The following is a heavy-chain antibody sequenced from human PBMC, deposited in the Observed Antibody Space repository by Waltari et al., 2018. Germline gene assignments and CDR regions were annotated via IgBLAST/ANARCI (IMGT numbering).Heavy chain of an antibody. CDR2: IYYSGST. J-gene: IGHJ5*02. D-gene: IGHD6-19*01. V-gene: IGHV4-39*07. CDR1: GGSISSSSYY. CDR3: ARDVPVAGSGWFDP. Sequence: QLQLQESGPGLVKPSETLSLTCTVSGGSISSSSYYWGWIRQPPGKGLEWIGSIYYSGSTYYNPSLKSRVTISVDTSKNQFSVKLSSVTAADTAVYYCARDVPVAGSGWFDPWGQGTLVTVSS.